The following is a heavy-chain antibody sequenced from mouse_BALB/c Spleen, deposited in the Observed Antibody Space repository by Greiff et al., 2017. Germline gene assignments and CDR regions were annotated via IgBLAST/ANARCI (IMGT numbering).Heavy chain of an antibody. Sequence: QVQLQQSGAELMKPGASVKISCKATGYTFSSYWIEWVKQRPGHGLEWIGEILPGSGSTNYNEKFKGKATFTADTSSNTAYMQLSSLTSEDSAVFYCSRRDYGYDAIDYWGQGTSVTVSS. CDR1: GYTFSSYW. V-gene: IGHV1-9*01. CDR3: SRRDYGYDAIDY. J-gene: IGHJ4*01. D-gene: IGHD1-1*02. CDR2: ILPGSGST.